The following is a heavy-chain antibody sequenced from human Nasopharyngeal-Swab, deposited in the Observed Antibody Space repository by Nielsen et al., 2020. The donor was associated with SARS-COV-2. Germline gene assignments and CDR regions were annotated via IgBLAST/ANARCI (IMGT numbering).Heavy chain of an antibody. Sequence: GESLKISCAASGFTFSNYWMSWVRQAPGKGLEWVANIKYDESEKYYVASVKGRFTISRDNAKNSLYLQMNSLRVEDTAVYYCAKVPSTVTTLPPDYWGQGTLVTVSS. CDR1: GFTFSNYW. CDR3: AKVPSTVTTLPPDY. CDR2: IKYDESEK. V-gene: IGHV3-7*05. J-gene: IGHJ4*02. D-gene: IGHD4-11*01.